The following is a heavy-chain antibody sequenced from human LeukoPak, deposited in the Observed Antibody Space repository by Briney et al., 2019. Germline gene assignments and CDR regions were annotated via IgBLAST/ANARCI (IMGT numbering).Heavy chain of an antibody. CDR2: IWYDGSNK. J-gene: IGHJ3*02. Sequence: TGRSLRLSCAASGFTFRNHGMHWVRQAPGKGLEWVAVIWYDGSNKYYADSVKGRFTISRDNSKNTLYLQMNSLRAEDTAVYYCARDTKAFTFDIWGPGTLVTVSS. CDR3: ARDTKAFTFDI. D-gene: IGHD2-8*01. CDR1: GFTFRNHG. V-gene: IGHV3-33*01.